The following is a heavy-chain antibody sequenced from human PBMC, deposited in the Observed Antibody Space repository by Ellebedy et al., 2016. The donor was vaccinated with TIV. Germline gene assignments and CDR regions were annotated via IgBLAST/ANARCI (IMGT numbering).Heavy chain of an antibody. Sequence: AASVKVSCKASGYTFTTYGINWVRQVPGQGLEWIGWVSVQNSNSGYGQNVQGRVTLTTDTSTTTAYMELRNLRSDDTAVYYCVRDLWFGDLSPEGYWGQGTLVTVSS. V-gene: IGHV1-18*01. CDR1: GYTFTTYG. CDR3: VRDLWFGDLSPEGY. J-gene: IGHJ4*02. D-gene: IGHD3-10*01. CDR2: VSVQNSNS.